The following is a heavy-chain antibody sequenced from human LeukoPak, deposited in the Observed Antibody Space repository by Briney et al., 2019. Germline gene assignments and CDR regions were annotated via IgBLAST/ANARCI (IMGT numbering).Heavy chain of an antibody. CDR3: AIRYSSGWYY. D-gene: IGHD6-19*01. J-gene: IGHJ4*02. Sequence: ASVKVSCKAPGGTFSSYAISWVRQAPGQGLEWMGGIIPIFGTANYAQKFQGRVTITADESTSTAYMELSSLRSEDTAVYYCAIRYSSGWYYWGQGTLVTVSS. CDR2: IIPIFGTA. CDR1: GGTFSSYA. V-gene: IGHV1-69*13.